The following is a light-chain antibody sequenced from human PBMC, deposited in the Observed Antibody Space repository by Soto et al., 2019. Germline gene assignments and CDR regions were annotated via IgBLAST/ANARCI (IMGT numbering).Light chain of an antibody. CDR1: SSDVGIYNY. CDR2: EVS. V-gene: IGLV2-14*01. CDR3: SSYTSDITLV. Sequence: QSALTQPASVSGSPGQSITISCTGTSSDVGIYNYVSWFQQRPGEAPKLMIYEVSKRPSGVSNRFSGSKSGNTASLTISGLQAEDEDDYYCSSYTSDITLVIGGGTKLTVL. J-gene: IGLJ2*01.